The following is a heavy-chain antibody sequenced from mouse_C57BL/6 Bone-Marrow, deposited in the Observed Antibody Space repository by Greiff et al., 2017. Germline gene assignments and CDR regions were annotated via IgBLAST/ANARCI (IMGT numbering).Heavy chain of an antibody. CDR2: ISYSGST. CDR3: ARSHYYGRGLYFDY. J-gene: IGHJ2*01. D-gene: IGHD1-1*01. V-gene: IGHV3-8*01. CDR1: GYSITSDY. Sequence: VQLKQSGPGLAKPSQTLSLTCSVTGYSITSDYWNWIRKFPGNKLEYMGYISYSGSTYYNPSLKSRISITRDTSKNQYYLQLNSVTTVDTATYYCARSHYYGRGLYFDYWGQGTPLTVAS.